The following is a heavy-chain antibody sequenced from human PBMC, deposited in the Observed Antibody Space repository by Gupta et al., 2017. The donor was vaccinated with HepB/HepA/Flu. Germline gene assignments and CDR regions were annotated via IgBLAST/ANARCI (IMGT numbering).Heavy chain of an antibody. J-gene: IGHJ4*02. CDR3: FTDKVDDSGRWAY. V-gene: IGHV3-15*01. Sequence: EVQVVESGGGLIKPGGSLRLSCATSGFTFTTAWMGWVRQTPGKGLEWVGRISSKTHGGTTGYAAPIKGRFTISRDDSKNTVFLQKKSPKTEDTAVYHCFTDKVDDSGRWAYWGQGTLVTVSS. CDR2: ISSKTHGGTT. CDR1: GFTFTTAW. D-gene: IGHD3-10*01.